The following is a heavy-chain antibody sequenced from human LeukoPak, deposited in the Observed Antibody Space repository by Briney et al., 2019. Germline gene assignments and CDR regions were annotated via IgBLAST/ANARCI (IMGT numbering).Heavy chain of an antibody. CDR1: GGTFSSYA. J-gene: IGHJ3*02. CDR2: IIPIFGTA. D-gene: IGHD3-22*01. Sequence: GSSVKVSCKASGGTFSSYAISWVRQAPGQGLEWMGGIIPIFGTANYAQKFQGRVTITTDESTSTAYMELSSLRSEDTAVYYCARNRSITMIVENDAFDIWGQGTMVTVSS. V-gene: IGHV1-69*05. CDR3: ARNRSITMIVENDAFDI.